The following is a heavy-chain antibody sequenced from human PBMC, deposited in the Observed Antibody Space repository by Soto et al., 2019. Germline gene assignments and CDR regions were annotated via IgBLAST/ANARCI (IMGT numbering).Heavy chain of an antibody. D-gene: IGHD6-13*01. CDR2: IIPILGIA. CDR3: EVSARDSSSWATFDY. V-gene: IGHV1-69*02. Sequence: GASVKVSCKASGGTFSSYTISWVRQAPGQGLEWMGRIIPILGIANYAQKFQGRVTITADKSTSTAYMELSSLRSEDTAVYYCEVSARDSSSWATFDYWGQGTLVTVSS. CDR1: GGTFSSYT. J-gene: IGHJ4*02.